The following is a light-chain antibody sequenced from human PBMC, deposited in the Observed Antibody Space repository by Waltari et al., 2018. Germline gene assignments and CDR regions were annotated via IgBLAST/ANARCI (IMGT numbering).Light chain of an antibody. CDR2: DGS. V-gene: IGKV1-5*01. CDR3: QQSYSTLLT. Sequence: IAMTQSPYTLSASVGDSVTITCRASQNIGTWVAWYQQKPGKAPKLLIFDGSTLESGVPSRFSGSGSGTEFTLTISSLQPEDFATYYCQQSYSTLLTFGGGTRV. J-gene: IGKJ4*01. CDR1: QNIGTW.